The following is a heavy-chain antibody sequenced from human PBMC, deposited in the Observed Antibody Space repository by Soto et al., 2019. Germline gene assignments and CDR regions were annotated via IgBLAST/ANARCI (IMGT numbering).Heavy chain of an antibody. D-gene: IGHD5-12*01. J-gene: IGHJ4*02. V-gene: IGHV3-11*01. Sequence: GSLRLSCAASGFTFSSYWMSWIRQAPGKGLEWVSYISSSGSTIYYADSVKGRFTISRDNAKNSLYLQMNSLRAEDTAVYYCARETGRYSGYDPTPFDYWGQGTLVTVSS. CDR2: ISSSGSTI. CDR3: ARETGRYSGYDPTPFDY. CDR1: GFTFSSYW.